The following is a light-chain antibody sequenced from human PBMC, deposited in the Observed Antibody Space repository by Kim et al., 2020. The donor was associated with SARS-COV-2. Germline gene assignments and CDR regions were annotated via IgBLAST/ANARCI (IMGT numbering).Light chain of an antibody. CDR1: KLEDKY. CDR2: EDN. J-gene: IGLJ3*02. CDR3: QAWDSSTTWL. Sequence: SQGKTASMTGAGDKLEDKYACGYQQKPGQSPVLVIYEDNKRPSGITGRFSGSSSGNTATLTISGTQAIDEADYHCQAWDSSTTWLFGGGTQLTVL. V-gene: IGLV3-1*01.